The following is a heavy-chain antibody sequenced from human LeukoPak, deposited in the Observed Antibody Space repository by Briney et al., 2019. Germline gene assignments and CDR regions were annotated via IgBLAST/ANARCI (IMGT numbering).Heavy chain of an antibody. CDR2: ISSSSSYI. Sequence: GGSLRLSCAASGFTFSSYSMNRVRQAPGKGLEWVSSISSSSSYIYYADSVKGRFTISRDNAKNSLYLQMNSLRAEDTAVYYCAVDYDSSGYFAYWGQGTLVTVSS. D-gene: IGHD3-22*01. J-gene: IGHJ4*02. CDR3: AVDYDSSGYFAY. CDR1: GFTFSSYS. V-gene: IGHV3-21*01.